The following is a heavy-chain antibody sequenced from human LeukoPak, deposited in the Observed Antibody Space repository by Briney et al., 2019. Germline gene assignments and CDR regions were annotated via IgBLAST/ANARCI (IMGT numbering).Heavy chain of an antibody. CDR3: AKDRSTGWYAGFDF. Sequence: GRSLRLSCAASGFTFSSYGMHWVRQAPGKXLEWVAYISYDGIYKNYTDSVKGRFTIARDNSKTTLYLQMISLRPEDSAVYSCAKDRSTGWYAGFDFWGQGTLVTVSS. CDR2: ISYDGIYK. V-gene: IGHV3-30*18. J-gene: IGHJ5*01. CDR1: GFTFSSYG. D-gene: IGHD6-19*01.